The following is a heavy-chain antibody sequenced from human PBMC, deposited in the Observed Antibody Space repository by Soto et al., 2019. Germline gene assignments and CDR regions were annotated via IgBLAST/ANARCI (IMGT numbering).Heavy chain of an antibody. D-gene: IGHD3-3*01. Sequence: GGSLRLSCAASGFTFSSYAMSWVRQAPGKGLEWVSAISGSGGSTYYADSVKGRFTISRDNSKNTLYLQMNSLRAEDTAVYYCAKDLTIFNYYYYYMDVWGKGTTVTVSS. V-gene: IGHV3-23*01. CDR2: ISGSGGST. CDR3: AKDLTIFNYYYYYMDV. J-gene: IGHJ6*03. CDR1: GFTFSSYA.